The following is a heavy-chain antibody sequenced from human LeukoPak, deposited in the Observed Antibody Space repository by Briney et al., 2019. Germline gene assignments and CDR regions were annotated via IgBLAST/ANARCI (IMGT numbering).Heavy chain of an antibody. CDR3: ARDYGVPAATYYYYYMDV. J-gene: IGHJ6*03. Sequence: GGSLRLSCAASGFTFSSYGMHWVRQAPGKGLEWVAVIWYDGSNKYYADSVKGRFTFSRDNSKNTLYLQMNSLRAEDTAVYYCARDYGVPAATYYYYYMDVWGKGTTVTVSS. CDR1: GFTFSSYG. V-gene: IGHV3-33*01. CDR2: IWYDGSNK. D-gene: IGHD2-2*01.